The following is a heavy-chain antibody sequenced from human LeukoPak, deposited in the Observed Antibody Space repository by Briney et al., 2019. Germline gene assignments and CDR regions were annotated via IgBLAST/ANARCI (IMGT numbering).Heavy chain of an antibody. CDR3: ASSTITFHSFDY. CDR1: GFTFSSYE. Sequence: PGGSLRLSCAASGFTFSSYEMNWVRQAPGKGLEWVSYISSSGSTVYYADSLKGRFTISRDNAKNSLYLQVNSLRAEDTAVYYCASSTITFHSFDYWGQGTLVTVSS. CDR2: ISSSGSTV. D-gene: IGHD5/OR15-5a*01. J-gene: IGHJ4*02. V-gene: IGHV3-48*03.